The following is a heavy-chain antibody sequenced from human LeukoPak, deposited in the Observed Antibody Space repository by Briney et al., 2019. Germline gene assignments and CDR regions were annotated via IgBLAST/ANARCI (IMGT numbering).Heavy chain of an antibody. Sequence: GGSLRLSCAASGFTFSSYGMHWVRQAPGKGLEWVAVISYDGSNKYYADSVKGRFTISRDNSKNTLYLQMSSLRAEDTAVYYCAKYSGGIVGATEDYWGQGTLVTVSS. CDR3: AKYSGGIVGATEDY. CDR2: ISYDGSNK. V-gene: IGHV3-30*18. CDR1: GFTFSSYG. J-gene: IGHJ4*02. D-gene: IGHD1-26*01.